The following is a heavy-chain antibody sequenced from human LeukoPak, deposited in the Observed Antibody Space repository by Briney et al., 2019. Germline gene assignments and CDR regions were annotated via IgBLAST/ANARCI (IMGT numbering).Heavy chain of an antibody. CDR3: AKAAAGRWFFDY. CDR1: GFTFSTYA. J-gene: IGHJ4*02. CDR2: ISGGGNST. V-gene: IGHV3-23*01. Sequence: PGGSLRLSCAASGFTFSTYAMSWVRQAPGKGLEWVSGISGGGNSTYYADSVKGRFTISRDNSKDTLYLQMNSLRAEDTAVYYCAKAAAGRWFFDYWGQGTLVTVSS. D-gene: IGHD6-13*01.